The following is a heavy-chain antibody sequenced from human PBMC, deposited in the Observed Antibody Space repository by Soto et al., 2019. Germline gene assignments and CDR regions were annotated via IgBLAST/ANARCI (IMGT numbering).Heavy chain of an antibody. CDR3: ATQGVAGDLDY. CDR1: GYTFTSYD. CDR2: MNPNSGDT. Sequence: QVQLVQSGAEVKKPGASVKVSCKASGYTFTSYDINWVRQAAGQGLEWMGWMNPNSGDTDYAQKSQGRVTMTRNTSITTAYMELSSLRAEDTAVYYCATQGVAGDLDYWGQGTLVTVSS. V-gene: IGHV1-8*01. J-gene: IGHJ4*02. D-gene: IGHD6-19*01.